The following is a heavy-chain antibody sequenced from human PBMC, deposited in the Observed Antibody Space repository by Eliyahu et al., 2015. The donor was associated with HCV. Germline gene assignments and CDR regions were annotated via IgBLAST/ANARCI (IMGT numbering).Heavy chain of an antibody. Sequence: QVQLVESGGGVVQPDMSLRLSCAASGFLFRTCGMHWVRQGPGKGLEWVAQIWYDGSIEKYADSVKGRFTISRDNSRNTLYLQMNSVRAEDTAVYYCATEENPDNAYDHWGQGTLVTVST. J-gene: IGHJ4*02. V-gene: IGHV3-33*01. CDR2: IWYDGSIE. CDR3: ATEENPDNAYDH. D-gene: IGHD1-1*01. CDR1: GFLFRTCG.